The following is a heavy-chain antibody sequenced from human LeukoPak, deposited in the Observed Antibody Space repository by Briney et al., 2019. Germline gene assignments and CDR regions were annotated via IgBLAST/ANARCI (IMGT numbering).Heavy chain of an antibody. Sequence: SETLSLTCTVSGGSISGYYWSWIRQPPGQGLEWIAYIHYRGSTDYNPSLKSRVTISVDTSKNQFSLKVNSVTAADTAFYYCARESAYSGWFDYWGQGTLVTVSS. CDR1: GGSISGYY. J-gene: IGHJ4*02. CDR3: ARESAYSGWFDY. V-gene: IGHV4-59*01. CDR2: IHYRGST. D-gene: IGHD6-19*01.